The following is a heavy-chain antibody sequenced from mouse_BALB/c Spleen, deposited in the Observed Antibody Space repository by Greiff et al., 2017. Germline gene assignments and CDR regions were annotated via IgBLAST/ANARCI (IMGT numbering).Heavy chain of an antibody. V-gene: IGHV5-6*02. CDR3: ARRDGYTYAMDY. D-gene: IGHD2-3*01. CDR1: GFTFSSYG. CDR2: ISSGGSYT. J-gene: IGHJ4*01. Sequence: EVKLMESGGDLVKPGGSLKLSCAASGFTFSSYGMSWVRQTPDKRLEWVATISSGGSYTYYPDSVKGRFTISRDNAKNTLYLQMSSLKSEDTAMYYCARRDGYTYAMDYWGQGTSVTVSS.